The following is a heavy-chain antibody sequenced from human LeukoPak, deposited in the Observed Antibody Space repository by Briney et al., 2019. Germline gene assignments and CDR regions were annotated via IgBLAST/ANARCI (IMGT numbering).Heavy chain of an antibody. D-gene: IGHD3-10*02. CDR3: AKVHEACSCVRCVCYFDY. CDR2: ISNDGSRK. V-gene: IGHV3-30*18. Sequence: GGSLRLSCAPSGFTFSRHGMHWVRQAPGKGLEWVAIISNDGSRKYYAHSVEGRFTISRDNSKNTLYLQMDSLRAEDTAVYYCAKVHEACSCVRCVCYFDYWGQGTLVTVSS. J-gene: IGHJ4*02. CDR1: GFTFSRHG.